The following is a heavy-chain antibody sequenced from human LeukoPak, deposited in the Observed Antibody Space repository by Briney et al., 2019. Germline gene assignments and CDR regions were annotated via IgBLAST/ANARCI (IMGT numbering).Heavy chain of an antibody. CDR2: IYYSGST. D-gene: IGHD6-13*01. CDR3: ARHGPYSSSWPPGNDY. CDR1: GCSISSSSYY. V-gene: IGHV4-39*01. Sequence: PSETMSLTCTVSGCSISSSSYYWGWLRQPPGKGLEWIGCIYYSGSTYYNPSLKSRVTISVDTSKNQSSLKLSSVTAADTAVYYCARHGPYSSSWPPGNDYWGQGTLVTVSS. J-gene: IGHJ4*02.